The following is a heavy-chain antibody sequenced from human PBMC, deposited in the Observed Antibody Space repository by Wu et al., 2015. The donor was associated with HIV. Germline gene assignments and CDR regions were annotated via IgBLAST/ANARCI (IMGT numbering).Heavy chain of an antibody. D-gene: IGHD4-17*01. CDR3: ARLSDYVGYFDY. CDR2: INPRNGGT. Sequence: QVQLVQSGAEVKKPGASMKVSCKASGYSFIDYYIYWVRQTPGQGLEWMGWINPRNGGTDYARGFQGRVTMTTDTSTSTAYMELRSLRSDDTAVYYCARLSDYVGYFDYWGQGTLVTVSS. CDR1: GYSFIDYY. V-gene: IGHV1-2*02. J-gene: IGHJ4*02.